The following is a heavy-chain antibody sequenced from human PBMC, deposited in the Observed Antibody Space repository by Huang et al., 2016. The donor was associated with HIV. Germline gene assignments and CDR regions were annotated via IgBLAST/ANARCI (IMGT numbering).Heavy chain of an antibody. Sequence: QVQLVQSGAEVKKPGASVKVSCKASGNTFSGYGISWGRQAPGQGLEWMGWISGYNGNTNYVENLQGRVTMTTDTSTSTAYMELRSLRSDDTAVYYCARDRRPYSGSYLGYWGQGTLVTVSS. CDR2: ISGYNGNT. V-gene: IGHV1-18*04. CDR1: GNTFSGYG. CDR3: ARDRRPYSGSYLGY. D-gene: IGHD1-26*01. J-gene: IGHJ4*02.